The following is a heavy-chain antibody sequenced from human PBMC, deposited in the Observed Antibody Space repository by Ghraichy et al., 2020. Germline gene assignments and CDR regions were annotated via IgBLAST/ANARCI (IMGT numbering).Heavy chain of an antibody. Sequence: SETLSLTCAVYGGSFSGYYWNWIRQPPGKGLEWIGEINHSGSTNYNPSLKSRVTISVDTSKNQFSLKLSSVTAADTAVYYCARANRYCSSTSCYLYYYGMDVWGQGTTVAVSS. D-gene: IGHD2-2*01. CDR1: GGSFSGYY. CDR2: INHSGST. J-gene: IGHJ6*02. V-gene: IGHV4-34*01. CDR3: ARANRYCSSTSCYLYYYGMDV.